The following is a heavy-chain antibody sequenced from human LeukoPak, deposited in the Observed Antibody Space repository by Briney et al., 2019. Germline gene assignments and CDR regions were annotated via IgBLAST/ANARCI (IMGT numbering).Heavy chain of an antibody. D-gene: IGHD5-24*01. CDR3: AGGEHKATITGLDS. CDR1: GFSFSDYY. CDR2: ISSSSTYI. Sequence: GGSLRLSCAASGFSFSDYYMHWVRQAPGKGLECVSAISSSSTYIYYADSVKGRFTISRDNAGNSVYLQMHGLRAEDTAVYFCAGGEHKATITGLDSWGQGTLVTVSS. V-gene: IGHV3-21*01. J-gene: IGHJ4*02.